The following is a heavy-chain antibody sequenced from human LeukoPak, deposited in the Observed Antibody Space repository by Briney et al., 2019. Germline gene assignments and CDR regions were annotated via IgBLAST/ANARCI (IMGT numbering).Heavy chain of an antibody. Sequence: SETLSLTCAVSGGSISSSNWWSWVRQPPGKGLEWIGQIYHSGSINYNPSLKSRVAISLDKSKNQFSLNLNSVTAADTAVYYCARAGQGYCSSTSCYLSLDYWGQGTLVTVSS. CDR1: GGSISSSNW. CDR3: ARAGQGYCSSTSCYLSLDY. CDR2: IYHSGSI. D-gene: IGHD2-2*01. V-gene: IGHV4-4*02. J-gene: IGHJ4*02.